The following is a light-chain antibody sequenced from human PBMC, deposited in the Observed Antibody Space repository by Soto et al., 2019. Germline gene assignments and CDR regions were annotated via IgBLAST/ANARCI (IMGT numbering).Light chain of an antibody. Sequence: QAVVTQPPSASASLGASVTLTCTLSSGYSNYKVDWYQQRPGKGPRFGMRVGTGGIVGSKGDGIPDRFSVLGSGLNRYLTIKNIQEEDESDYHCGADHGSGSNFVYVFGTGTKLTVL. CDR1: SGYSNYK. CDR2: VGTGGIVG. CDR3: GADHGSGSNFVYV. V-gene: IGLV9-49*01. J-gene: IGLJ1*01.